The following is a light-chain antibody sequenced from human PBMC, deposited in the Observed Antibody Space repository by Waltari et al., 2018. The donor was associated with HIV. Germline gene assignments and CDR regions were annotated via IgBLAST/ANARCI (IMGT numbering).Light chain of an antibody. CDR2: DVD. CDR3: ASFLGDNTIV. V-gene: IGLV2-14*03. J-gene: IGLJ2*01. Sequence: SAVTQPASVSGLPGQSITISCSGDDSDFGIYNFLSWYQQCPGEPPQRILYDVDSRPSGSAPRVSGSKSANTSSLTITALRAEDDGHYYCASFLGDNTIVFGGGTKVTVL. CDR1: DSDFGIYNF.